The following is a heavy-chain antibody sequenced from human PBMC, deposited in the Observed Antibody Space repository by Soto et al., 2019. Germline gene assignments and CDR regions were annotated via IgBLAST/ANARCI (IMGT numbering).Heavy chain of an antibody. CDR2: IFPGDSDT. V-gene: IGHV5-51*01. Sequence: WESLNISCKGSGYTFTSYLIGWVRQIPGKGLEWMGKIFPGDSDTRYSPSFQGQVTLSADKSSSTAFLQWSSLKASDTALYYCARLAQYQPFYYFDSWGQGTLVTVSS. D-gene: IGHD2-2*01. CDR1: GYTFTSYL. CDR3: ARLAQYQPFYYFDS. J-gene: IGHJ4*02.